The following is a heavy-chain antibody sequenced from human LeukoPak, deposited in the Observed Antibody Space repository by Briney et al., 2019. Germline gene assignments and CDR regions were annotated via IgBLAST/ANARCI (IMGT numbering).Heavy chain of an antibody. CDR1: GYSFTNYW. V-gene: IGHV5-51*01. J-gene: IGHJ5*02. CDR3: VRQRGASGTINHFDP. CDR2: IYPDDSDT. Sequence: GESLKISCEGSGYSFTNYWIGWVRQMPGTGLEWVGAIYPDDSDTRYSPSFQGQVVISADRSIRTAYLQWNTLKTSDTAMYYCVRQRGASGTINHFDPWGQGTLVTVSS. D-gene: IGHD3-10*01.